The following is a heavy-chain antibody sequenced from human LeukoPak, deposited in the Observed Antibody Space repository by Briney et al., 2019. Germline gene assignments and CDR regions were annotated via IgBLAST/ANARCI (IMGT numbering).Heavy chain of an antibody. CDR1: GGSFSGYY. J-gene: IGHJ5*02. Sequence: PSGTLSLTCAVYGGSFSGYYWSWIRQPPGKGLEWIGEINHSGSTNYNPSLKGRVTISVDTSKNQFSLKLSSVTAADTAVYYCARGPQEGTGYNWFDPWGQGTLVTVSS. V-gene: IGHV4-34*01. CDR3: ARGPQEGTGYNWFDP. CDR2: INHSGST. D-gene: IGHD1-1*01.